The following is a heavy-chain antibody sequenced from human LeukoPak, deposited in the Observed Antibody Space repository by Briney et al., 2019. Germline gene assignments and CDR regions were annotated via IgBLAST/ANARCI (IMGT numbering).Heavy chain of an antibody. V-gene: IGHV3-23*01. D-gene: IGHD1-26*01. J-gene: IGHJ4*02. CDR2: ISGSGGST. CDR3: ARKMGGSGSHYGPFDY. Sequence: PGGSLRLSCAASGFTFSSYAMSWVRQAPGKGLEWVSAISGSGGSTYYADSVKGRFTISRDNSKNTLYLQMNSLRAEDTAVYYCARKMGGSGSHYGPFDYWGQGTLVTVSS. CDR1: GFTFSSYA.